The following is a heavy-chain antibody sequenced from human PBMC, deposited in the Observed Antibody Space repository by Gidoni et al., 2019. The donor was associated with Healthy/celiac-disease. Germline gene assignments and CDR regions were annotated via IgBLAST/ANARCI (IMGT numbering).Heavy chain of an antibody. D-gene: IGHD3-3*01. CDR2: IYYSGST. CDR1: GGSIRSSSYY. V-gene: IGHV4-39*01. Sequence: QLQLQESGPALVKPSAHLSLTGTGSGGSIRSSSYYWGWIRQPPGKGLEWIGSIYYSGSTYYNPSLKSRVTISVDTSKNQFSLKLSSVTAADTAVYYCARQTGVVIRAFDYWGQGTLVTVSS. J-gene: IGHJ4*02. CDR3: ARQTGVVIRAFDY.